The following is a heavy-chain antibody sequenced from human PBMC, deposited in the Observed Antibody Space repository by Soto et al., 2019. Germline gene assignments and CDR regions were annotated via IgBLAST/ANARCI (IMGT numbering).Heavy chain of an antibody. CDR3: AKDIVVVPAAIFPFDF. Sequence: GGSLRLSCAASGFTFSSYAMSWVRQAPGKGLEWVSAISGSGGSTYYADSVKGRFTISRDNSKNTLYLQMNSLRAEDTAVYYCAKDIVVVPAAIFPFDFWGQGTLVTGSS. J-gene: IGHJ4*02. V-gene: IGHV3-23*01. CDR1: GFTFSSYA. CDR2: ISGSGGST. D-gene: IGHD2-2*01.